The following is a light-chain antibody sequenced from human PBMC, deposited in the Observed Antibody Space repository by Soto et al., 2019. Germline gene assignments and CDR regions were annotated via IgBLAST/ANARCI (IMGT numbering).Light chain of an antibody. Sequence: SYELTQPPSVSVAPGKTARITCGGNNIGSKSVHWYQQKPGQAPVLVIYYDSDRPSGIPERFSGSNSGNTATLTISRVEARHEADYYCQVWDSSSDHLYVFGTGTKLTVL. CDR3: QVWDSSSDHLYV. CDR2: YDS. V-gene: IGLV3-21*04. CDR1: NIGSKS. J-gene: IGLJ1*01.